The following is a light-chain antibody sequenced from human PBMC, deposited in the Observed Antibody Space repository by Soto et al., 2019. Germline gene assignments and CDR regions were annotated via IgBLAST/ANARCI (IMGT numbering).Light chain of an antibody. V-gene: IGLV2-11*01. J-gene: IGLJ1*01. CDR2: DVS. CDR1: SSDVGGYKY. Sequence: QSVLTQPRSVSGSPGQSVTISCTGTSSDVGGYKYVSWYQQHPGKAPKVMIYDVSKRPSGVPDRFSGSKSGNTASLTISGLQAADEADYYCCSHAGSYTYVFGTGTKLTVL. CDR3: CSHAGSYTYV.